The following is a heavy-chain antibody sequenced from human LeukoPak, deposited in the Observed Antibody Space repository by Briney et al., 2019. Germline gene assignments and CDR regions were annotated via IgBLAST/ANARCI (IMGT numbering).Heavy chain of an antibody. D-gene: IGHD3-3*01. V-gene: IGHV3-23*01. J-gene: IGHJ1*01. CDR1: GFTFSSYA. CDR2: ISGSGGST. Sequence: PGGSLRLSCAASGFTFSSYAMSWVRQAPGKGLEWVSAISGSGGSTYYADSVKGRFTISRDNSKNTLYLQMNSLRAEDTAVYYCAKVNDFWSGPDGRYFQHWGQGTLVTVSS. CDR3: AKVNDFWSGPDGRYFQH.